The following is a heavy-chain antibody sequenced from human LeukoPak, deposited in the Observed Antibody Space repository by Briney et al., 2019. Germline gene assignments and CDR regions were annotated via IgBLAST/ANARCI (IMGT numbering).Heavy chain of an antibody. J-gene: IGHJ6*03. CDR3: ARGPHHGYCSSTSCYLSYYYMDV. V-gene: IGHV4-59*01. CDR2: IYYSGST. D-gene: IGHD2-2*03. CDR1: GGSISSYY. Sequence: SETLSLTCTVSGGSISSYYWSWIRQPPGKGLEWIGYIYYSGSTNYNPSLKSRVTISVDTSKNQFSLKLSSVTAADTAVYYCARGPHHGYCSSTSCYLSYYYMDVWGKGTTVTVSS.